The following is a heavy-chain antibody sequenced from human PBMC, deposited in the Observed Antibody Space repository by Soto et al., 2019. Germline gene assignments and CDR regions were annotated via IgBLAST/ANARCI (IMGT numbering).Heavy chain of an antibody. J-gene: IGHJ4*02. CDR1: GGSLSSSSYY. V-gene: IGHV4-39*01. Sequence: SETLSLTCTVSGGSLSSSSYYWGWIRQPPGKGLEWIGSIYYSGSTYYNPSRKSRVTISVDTSKNQFSLKLSSVTAADTAVYYCARRRRVGYYDSSGYFDYWGQGTLVTVSS. CDR2: IYYSGST. CDR3: ARRRRVGYYDSSGYFDY. D-gene: IGHD3-22*01.